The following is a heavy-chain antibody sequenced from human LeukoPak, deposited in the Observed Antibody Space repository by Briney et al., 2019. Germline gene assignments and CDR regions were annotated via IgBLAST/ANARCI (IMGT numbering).Heavy chain of an antibody. CDR2: ISSSGSTI. D-gene: IGHD6-19*01. Sequence: PGGSLRLSCAASGFTFSSYEMNWVRQAPGKGLEWVSYISSSGSTIYYADSVKGRFTISRDNAKNSLYLQMNSLRAEDTAVYYCASNPPIFNGWYYFDYWGQGTLVTVSS. CDR1: GFTFSSYE. V-gene: IGHV3-48*03. CDR3: ASNPPIFNGWYYFDY. J-gene: IGHJ4*02.